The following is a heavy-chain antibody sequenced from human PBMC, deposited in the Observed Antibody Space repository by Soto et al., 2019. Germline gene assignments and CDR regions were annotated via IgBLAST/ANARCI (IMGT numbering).Heavy chain of an antibody. CDR3: ERVIAARPDYGMDV. J-gene: IGHJ6*02. V-gene: IGHV1-18*01. D-gene: IGHD6-6*01. Sequence: QVQLLQSGGEVKKPGASVKVSCKTSGYTFTDHGLSWVRQAPGQGLEWLGWVSPYNGNTKYAQKFQGRVTMTTDTSTRTPYMELRSLRPDDTAVYYCERVIAARPDYGMDVWGQGTTVTVSS. CDR1: GYTFTDHG. CDR2: VSPYNGNT.